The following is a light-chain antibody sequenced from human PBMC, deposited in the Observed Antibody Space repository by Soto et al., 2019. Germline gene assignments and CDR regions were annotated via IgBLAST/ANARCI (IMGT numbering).Light chain of an antibody. CDR3: AAWDDGLNGFWV. CDR2: SNN. Sequence: VLTQPPSASGTPGQRVAISCSGSSSNIGSNTVNWYQQLPGTAPKVLIYSNNQRPSGVPDQFSGSKSGTSASLAISGLQSEDEADYYCAAWDDGLNGFWVFGTGTKVTVL. CDR1: SSNIGSNT. J-gene: IGLJ1*01. V-gene: IGLV1-44*01.